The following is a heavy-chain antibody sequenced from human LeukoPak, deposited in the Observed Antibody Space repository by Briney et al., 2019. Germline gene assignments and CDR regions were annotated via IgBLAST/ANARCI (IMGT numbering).Heavy chain of an antibody. CDR2: ISGSGGST. D-gene: IGHD3-22*01. J-gene: IGHJ4*02. V-gene: IGHV3-23*01. CDR3: ARVFAPAGYYDSSGYSLSDY. CDR1: GFTFSSYA. Sequence: GGSLRLSCAASGFTFSSYAMSWVRQAPGKGLEWVSAISGSGGSTYYADSVKGRFTISRDNSKNTLYLQMNSLRAEDTAVYYCARVFAPAGYYDSSGYSLSDYWGQGTLVTVSS.